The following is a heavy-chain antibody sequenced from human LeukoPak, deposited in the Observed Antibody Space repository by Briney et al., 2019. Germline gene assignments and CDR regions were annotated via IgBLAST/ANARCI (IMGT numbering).Heavy chain of an antibody. J-gene: IGHJ4*02. Sequence: ASVTVSCKASGYTFTDYGISWVRQAPGQGLEWMGGIIPIFGTANYAQKFQGRVTITTDESTSTAYMELSSLRSEDTAVYYCARGLGWGSYYQDYWGQGTLVTVSS. V-gene: IGHV1-69*05. CDR1: GYTFTDYG. CDR3: ARGLGWGSYYQDY. D-gene: IGHD1-26*01. CDR2: IIPIFGTA.